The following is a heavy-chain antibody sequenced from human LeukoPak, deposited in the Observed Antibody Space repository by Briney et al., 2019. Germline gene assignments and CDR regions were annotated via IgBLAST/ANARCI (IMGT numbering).Heavy chain of an antibody. V-gene: IGHV1-46*01. Sequence: ASVKVSCKASGYTFTSYYMHWVRQAPGQGLEWMGLINPSGGSTSYAQKFQGRVTMNRDMSTNTVYMELSSLRSEDTAVYYCARRRRIITIFGVDRSRGYYYYYMDVWGKGTTVTVSS. CDR3: ARRRRIITIFGVDRSRGYYYYYMDV. D-gene: IGHD3-3*01. J-gene: IGHJ6*03. CDR1: GYTFTSYY. CDR2: INPSGGST.